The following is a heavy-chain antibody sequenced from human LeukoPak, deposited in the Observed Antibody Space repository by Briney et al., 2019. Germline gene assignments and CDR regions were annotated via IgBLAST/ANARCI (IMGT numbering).Heavy chain of an antibody. D-gene: IGHD1-26*01. CDR3: ARGRPKSGSYYYYYYYGMDV. J-gene: IGHJ6*02. CDR2: MNPNSGNT. Sequence: ASVKVSCKASGYTFSNYDINWVRQATGQGLEWMGWMNPNSGNTGYAQKFQGRVTMTRNTSISTAYMELSSLRSEDTAVYYCARGRPKSGSYYYYYYYGMDVWGQGNTVTVSS. CDR1: GYTFSNYD. V-gene: IGHV1-8*02.